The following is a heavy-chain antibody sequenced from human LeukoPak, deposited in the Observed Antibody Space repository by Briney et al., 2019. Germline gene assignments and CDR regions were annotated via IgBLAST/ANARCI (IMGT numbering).Heavy chain of an antibody. CDR3: ARVSGYGTLRPDY. V-gene: IGHV1-18*01. D-gene: IGHD5-18*01. CDR1: GYTFHNFG. CDR2: ISAYNANT. J-gene: IGHJ4*02. Sequence: ASVKVSCKASGYTFHNFGISWVRQAPGQGLEWMGWISAYNANTDYAQKFQGRDAMTTDTSTSTVYMELRSLRSGDTALYYCARVSGYGTLRPDYWGQGTLVTVSP.